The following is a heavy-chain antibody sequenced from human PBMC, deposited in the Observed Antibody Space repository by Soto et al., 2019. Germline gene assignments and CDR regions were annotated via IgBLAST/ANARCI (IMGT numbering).Heavy chain of an antibody. CDR2: IYYGGRS. V-gene: IGHV4-30-4*01. Sequence: PSETLSLTCTVSGGSVSSPDSYWSWIRQPPGKGLEWIGYIYYGGRSDYNPSLKSRFTISLDPSKNQFYLKLNSVTAADTAVYYCARAGGDYRFGWFDPWGQGARVTVSS. CDR3: ARAGGDYRFGWFDP. D-gene: IGHD4-17*01. J-gene: IGHJ5*02. CDR1: GGSVSSPDSY.